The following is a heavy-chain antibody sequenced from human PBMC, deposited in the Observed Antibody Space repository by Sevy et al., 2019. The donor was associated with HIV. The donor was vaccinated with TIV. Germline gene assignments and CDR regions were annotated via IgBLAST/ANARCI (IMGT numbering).Heavy chain of an antibody. Sequence: GGSLRLSCAASGFAFSDYAMHWVRQAPGKGLEWVAAISYAGDNKYFADPVKGRFTVSKDNSKKTLDLEMNSLRAEDTAVYYCAKAHADCSGGTCYTAHYYYDMDVWGQGATVTVSS. J-gene: IGHJ6*02. CDR1: GFAFSDYA. V-gene: IGHV3-30*18. CDR2: ISYAGDNK. D-gene: IGHD2-15*01. CDR3: AKAHADCSGGTCYTAHYYYDMDV.